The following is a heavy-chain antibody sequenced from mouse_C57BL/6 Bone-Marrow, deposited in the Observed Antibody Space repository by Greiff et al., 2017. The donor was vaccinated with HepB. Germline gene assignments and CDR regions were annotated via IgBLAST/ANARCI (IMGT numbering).Heavy chain of an antibody. V-gene: IGHV14-2*01. J-gene: IGHJ1*03. CDR2: IDPEDGET. D-gene: IGHD2-5*01. CDR1: GFNIKDYY. Sequence: VQLKESGAELVKPGASVKLSCTASGFNIKDYYMHWVKQRTEQGLEWIGRIDPEDGETKYAPKFQGKATITANTSTKPAYLQLSSLTSEDTAVYYCALYYSNHWYFDVWGTGTTVTVSS. CDR3: ALYYSNHWYFDV.